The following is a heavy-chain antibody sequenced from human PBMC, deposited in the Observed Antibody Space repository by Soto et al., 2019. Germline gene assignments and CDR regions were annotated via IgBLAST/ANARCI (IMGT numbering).Heavy chain of an antibody. CDR2: ISGSGGST. J-gene: IGHJ6*02. CDR1: GFTFSSYA. Sequence: GGSLRLSCAASGFTFSSYAMSWVRQAPGKGLEWVSAISGSGGSTYYADSVKGRFTISRDNSKNTLYLQMNSLRAEDTAVYYCAKDLNPRRIGYSYGYYYYYGMDVWGQGTTVTVSS. CDR3: AKDLNPRRIGYSYGYYYYYGMDV. V-gene: IGHV3-23*01. D-gene: IGHD5-18*01.